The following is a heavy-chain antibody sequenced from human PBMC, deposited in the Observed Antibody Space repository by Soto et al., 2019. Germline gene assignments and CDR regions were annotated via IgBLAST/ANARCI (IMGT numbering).Heavy chain of an antibody. V-gene: IGHV3-23*01. J-gene: IGHJ5*02. CDR1: GFTFSSFA. D-gene: IGHD3-10*01. Sequence: GGSLRLSCAASGFTFSSFAMSWVRQAPGKGLEWVSTITGRSSFTYYADFVKGRFTVSRDNSNNTLYLQMNSLKAEDTAVFYCAKGGLMEWFDPWGQGTLVTVSS. CDR2: ITGRSSFT. CDR3: AKGGLMEWFDP.